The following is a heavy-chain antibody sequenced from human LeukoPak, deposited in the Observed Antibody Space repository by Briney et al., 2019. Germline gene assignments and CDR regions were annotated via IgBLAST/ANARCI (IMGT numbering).Heavy chain of an antibody. CDR1: GFTFSSYA. D-gene: IGHD6-19*01. Sequence: PGGSLRLSCAASGFTFSSYAMSWVRQAPGKGLEWVSAISGSGGSTYYADSVKGRFTISRDNAKNMLYPQMNSLRAEDTAVYYCATSEARSNGWYVYWGQGTLVTVSS. J-gene: IGHJ4*02. CDR2: ISGSGGST. CDR3: ATSEARSNGWYVY. V-gene: IGHV3-23*01.